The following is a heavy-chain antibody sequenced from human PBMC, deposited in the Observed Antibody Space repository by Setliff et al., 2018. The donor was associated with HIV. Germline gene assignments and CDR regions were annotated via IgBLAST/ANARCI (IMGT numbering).Heavy chain of an antibody. CDR2: VYYTGST. CDR1: GGSVSSTTYY. Sequence: PSETLSLTCTLSGGSVSSTTYYWGWLRQPPGKGLEWIGSVYYTGSTYYSPSLNSRVTISVDTSKNQFSLKLSSVTAADTAVYYCARDGPRGYSYGPGGYFDYWGQGTLVTVSS. CDR3: ARDGPRGYSYGPGGYFDY. D-gene: IGHD5-18*01. J-gene: IGHJ4*02. V-gene: IGHV4-39*07.